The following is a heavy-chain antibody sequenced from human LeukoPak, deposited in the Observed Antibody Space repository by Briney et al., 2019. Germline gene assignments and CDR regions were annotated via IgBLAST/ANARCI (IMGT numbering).Heavy chain of an antibody. D-gene: IGHD3-22*01. Sequence: GESLKISCKGSGYSFTSYWIGWVRQMPGKGLEWMGIIYPGDSGTRYSPSFQGQVTISADKSISTAYLQWGSLKASDTAMYHCARQMSSGCFDYWGQGTLVTVSS. J-gene: IGHJ4*02. CDR2: IYPGDSGT. V-gene: IGHV5-51*01. CDR3: ARQMSSGCFDY. CDR1: GYSFTSYW.